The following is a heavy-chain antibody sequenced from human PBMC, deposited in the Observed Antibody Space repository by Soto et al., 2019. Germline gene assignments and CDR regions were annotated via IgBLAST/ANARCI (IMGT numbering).Heavy chain of an antibody. CDR1: GGSISSGGYY. J-gene: IGHJ5*02. D-gene: IGHD3-3*01. CDR2: IYYSGST. Sequence: PSETLSLTCTVSGGSISSGGYYWSWIRQHPGKGLKWIGYIYYSGSTYYNISLKSRLTISVDTSKNQFSLKLSSVTAADTAMYYCARTSFDEGFLEYIPTSNWFDPWGQGTLVTVSS. CDR3: ARTSFDEGFLEYIPTSNWFDP. V-gene: IGHV4-61*08.